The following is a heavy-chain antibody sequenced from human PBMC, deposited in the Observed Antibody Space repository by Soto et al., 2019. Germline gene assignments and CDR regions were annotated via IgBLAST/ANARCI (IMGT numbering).Heavy chain of an antibody. J-gene: IGHJ4*02. Sequence: GGSQRLSCATSDFTFRNSWINWVRQAPGKGLEWVANIRPDGGATNYVDSVKGRFTISRDNVRNSASLQMNSLRVEDTAVYFCFGGNGGPQWGQGTLVTVSS. CDR3: FGGNGGPQ. CDR1: DFTFRNSW. V-gene: IGHV3-7*03. CDR2: IRPDGGAT. D-gene: IGHD3-16*01.